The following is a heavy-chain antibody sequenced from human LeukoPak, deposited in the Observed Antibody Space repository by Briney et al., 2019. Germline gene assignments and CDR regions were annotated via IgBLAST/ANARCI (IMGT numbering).Heavy chain of an antibody. CDR2: MNPNSGNT. Sequence: ASVKVSCKASGYTFTSYDINWVRQATGQGLEWMGWMNPNSGNTGYAQKFQGRVTMTRNTSISTAYMELSSLRSEGTAVYYCARADYGDYDSNNWFDPWGQGTLVTVSS. CDR1: GYTFTSYD. D-gene: IGHD4-17*01. CDR3: ARADYGDYDSNNWFDP. V-gene: IGHV1-8*01. J-gene: IGHJ5*02.